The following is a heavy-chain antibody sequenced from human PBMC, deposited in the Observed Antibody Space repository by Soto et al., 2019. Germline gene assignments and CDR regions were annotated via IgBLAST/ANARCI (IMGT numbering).Heavy chain of an antibody. V-gene: IGHV3-11*01. Sequence: PGGSLRLSCAALGFTFSDYYMSWIRQAPGKGLEWVSYISSSGSTIYYADSVKGRFTISRDNAKNSLYLQMNSLRAEDTAVYYCARSHLYYDSSGYPDYWGQGTLVTVSS. J-gene: IGHJ4*02. CDR3: ARSHLYYDSSGYPDY. CDR2: ISSSGSTI. CDR1: GFTFSDYY. D-gene: IGHD3-22*01.